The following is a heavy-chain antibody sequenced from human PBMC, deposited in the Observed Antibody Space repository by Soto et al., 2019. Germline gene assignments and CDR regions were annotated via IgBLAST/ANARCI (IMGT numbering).Heavy chain of an antibody. CDR2: IYYSGST. Sequence: SETLSLTCTVSGGSISSGGYYWSWIRQHPGKGLEWIGYIYYSGSTYYNPSLKSRVTISVGTSKNQFSLKLSSVTAADTAVYYCARVESGYYYPDYWGQGTLVTVSS. CDR3: ARVESGYYYPDY. J-gene: IGHJ4*02. V-gene: IGHV4-31*03. D-gene: IGHD3-22*01. CDR1: GGSISSGGYY.